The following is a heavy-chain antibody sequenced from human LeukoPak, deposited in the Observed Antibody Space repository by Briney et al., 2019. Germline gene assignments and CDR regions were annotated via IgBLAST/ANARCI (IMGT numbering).Heavy chain of an antibody. CDR2: IYPGDSET. CDR1: EYSFTSHW. V-gene: IGHV5-51*01. Sequence: GESLKISCKGSEYSFTSHWIGWVRQMPGKGLEWMGIIYPGDSETRNSPSFQGQVTISADKSISTAYLQWSSLKASDTAMYYCARRYYYDTSGYYLAHDAFDIWGRGTMVTVSS. J-gene: IGHJ3*02. D-gene: IGHD3-22*01. CDR3: ARRYYYDTSGYYLAHDAFDI.